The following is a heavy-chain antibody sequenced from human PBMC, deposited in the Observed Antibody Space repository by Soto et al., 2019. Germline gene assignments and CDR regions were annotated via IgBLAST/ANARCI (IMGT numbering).Heavy chain of an antibody. J-gene: IGHJ4*02. CDR2: IIPMFGTA. D-gene: IGHD5-12*01. CDR3: ASRIHLRLRRINNGYSG. Sequence: QVQLVQSGAEVKKPESSVKVSCTAPGGTFSTYAISWVRQAPGQGLEWMGGIIPMFGTANYAQRLQDRVTITADESTNTVYTDLSSLRSEDTAVYCCASRIHLRLRRINNGYSGWGQGTLVTVPS. CDR1: GGTFSTYA. V-gene: IGHV1-69*12.